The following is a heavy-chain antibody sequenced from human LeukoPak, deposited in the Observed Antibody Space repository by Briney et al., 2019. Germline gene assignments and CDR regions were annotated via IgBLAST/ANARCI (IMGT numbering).Heavy chain of an antibody. CDR1: RFTFSSYE. D-gene: IGHD3-22*01. CDR2: ISSSGSTI. V-gene: IGHV3-48*03. CDR3: ARADSSGYYDY. J-gene: IGHJ4*02. Sequence: GGSLRLSCAASRFTFSSYEMNWVRQAPGKGLEWVSYISSSGSTIYYADSVKGRFTISRDNAKNSLYLQMNSLRAEDTAVYYCARADSSGYYDYWGQGTLVTVSS.